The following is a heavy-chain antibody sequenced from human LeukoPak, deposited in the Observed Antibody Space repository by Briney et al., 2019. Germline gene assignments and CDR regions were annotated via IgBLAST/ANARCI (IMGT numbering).Heavy chain of an antibody. V-gene: IGHV2-26*01. CDR3: ARIRRVAARPDYYYYGMDV. CDR2: IFSNDEK. CDR1: GFSLSNARRG. D-gene: IGHD6-6*01. J-gene: IGHJ6*02. Sequence: ESGPTLVNPTETLTLTCTVSGFSLSNARRGVSWIRQPPGKALERLAHIFSNDEKSYSTSLKSRLTISNDTSKRQVVLTMTNMDHVDTATHYCARIRRVAARPDYYYYGMDVWGQGTTVTVSS.